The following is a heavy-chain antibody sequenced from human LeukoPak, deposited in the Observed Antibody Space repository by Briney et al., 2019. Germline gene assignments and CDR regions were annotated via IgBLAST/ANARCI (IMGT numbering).Heavy chain of an antibody. Sequence: GGSLRLSCAASGFTFSSYAMHWVRQAPGKGLEWVAVISYDGSNKYYADSVKGRFTISRDNSKNTLYLQMNSLRAEDTAVYYCARDRRITMVRGVAYWGQGTLVTVSS. CDR3: ARDRRITMVRGVAY. V-gene: IGHV3-30-3*01. D-gene: IGHD3-10*01. J-gene: IGHJ4*02. CDR1: GFTFSSYA. CDR2: ISYDGSNK.